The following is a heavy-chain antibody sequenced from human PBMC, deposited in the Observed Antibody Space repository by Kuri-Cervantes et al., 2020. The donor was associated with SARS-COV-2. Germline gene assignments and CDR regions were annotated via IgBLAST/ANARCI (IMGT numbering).Heavy chain of an antibody. J-gene: IGHJ4*02. Sequence: GGSLRLSCAASGFTVSSYGMHWVRQAPGKGLEWVAVISYDGSNKNYADSVKGRFTISRDNSKNTLYLQMNSLRAEDTAVYYCAKEGIHDIVVVPAAIALDYWGQGTLVTVSS. D-gene: IGHD2-2*01. CDR3: AKEGIHDIVVVPAAIALDY. CDR2: ISYDGSNK. V-gene: IGHV3-30*18. CDR1: GFTVSSYG.